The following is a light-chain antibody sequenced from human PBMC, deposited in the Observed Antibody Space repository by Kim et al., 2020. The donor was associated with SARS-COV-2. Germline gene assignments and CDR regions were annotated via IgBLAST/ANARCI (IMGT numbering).Light chain of an antibody. J-gene: IGKJ1*01. CDR3: QKYDRAPWT. V-gene: IGKV1-27*01. Sequence: ESVGDRVTITCRASQGISSYLVWYQQKPGKVPRLLIYAASVLQSGVPSRFSGSGFGTDFTLTISSLQPEDVASYYCQKYDRAPWTFGQGTKVDIK. CDR1: QGISSY. CDR2: AAS.